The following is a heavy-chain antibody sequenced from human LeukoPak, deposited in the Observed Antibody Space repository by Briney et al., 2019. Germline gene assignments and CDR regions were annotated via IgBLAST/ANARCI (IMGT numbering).Heavy chain of an antibody. Sequence: ASVKVSCKASGYTFTSNYIHWVRQAPGQGLEWMGMIYPRDGSTSYAQKFQGRVTMTRDTSTSTVHMELSGLRSEDTAVYYCARDQEGFDYWGQGTLVTVSS. V-gene: IGHV1-46*01. CDR2: IYPRDGST. CDR3: ARDQEGFDY. CDR1: GYTFTSNY. J-gene: IGHJ4*02.